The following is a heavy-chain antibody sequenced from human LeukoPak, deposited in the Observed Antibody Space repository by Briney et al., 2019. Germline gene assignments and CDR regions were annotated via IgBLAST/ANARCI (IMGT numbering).Heavy chain of an antibody. D-gene: IGHD5-12*01. J-gene: IGHJ3*02. V-gene: IGHV3-30*03. CDR1: GFTFSSYG. CDR2: ISYDGSNK. CDR3: ASGWLENAFDI. Sequence: GGSLRLSCAASGFTFSSYGMHWVRQAPGKGLEWVAVISYDGSNKYYADSVKGRFTISRDNSKNTLYLQMNSLRAEDTAVYYCASGWLENAFDIWGQGTMVTVSS.